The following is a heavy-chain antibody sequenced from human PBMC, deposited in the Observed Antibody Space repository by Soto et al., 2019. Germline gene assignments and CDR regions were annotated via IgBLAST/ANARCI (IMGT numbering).Heavy chain of an antibody. CDR3: ARGVAGPLHWFDP. D-gene: IGHD6-19*01. CDR1: GYTLSIYG. V-gene: IGHV1-18*01. J-gene: IGHJ5*02. Sequence: KVSCKASGYTLSIYGISWVRQAPGQGLEWMGWISAYNGNTNYAQKLQGRVTMTTDTSTSTAYMELRSLRSDDTAVYYCARGVAGPLHWFDPWGQGTLVTVSS. CDR2: ISAYNGNT.